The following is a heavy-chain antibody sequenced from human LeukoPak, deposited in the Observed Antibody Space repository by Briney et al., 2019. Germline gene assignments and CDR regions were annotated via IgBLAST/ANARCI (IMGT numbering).Heavy chain of an antibody. V-gene: IGHV3-53*01. J-gene: IGHJ4*02. D-gene: IGHD3-9*01. CDR1: VFNVITKS. CDR3: VSHSDPLTSYSFDY. Sequence: GGTLRLSCAASVFNVITKSMSWVRQAPGKGLEWVSIIHSDGNTCYADSVKGRFTISRDTSKNTVSLQMNSLGAEDAAVYYCVSHSDPLTSYSFDYWGQGTLVTVSS. CDR2: IHSDGNT.